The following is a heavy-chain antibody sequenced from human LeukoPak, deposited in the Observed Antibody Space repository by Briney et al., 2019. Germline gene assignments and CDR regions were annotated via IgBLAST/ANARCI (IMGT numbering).Heavy chain of an antibody. J-gene: IGHJ4*02. Sequence: ASVKVSCKASAYTFINFGISWVRQAPGQGLEWMGWISPYNGNTDYAQKFQGRLTMTTDTSTSTAYMELRSLTSDDTAVYYCARDLYSGYDSAAFWGQGTLVTVSS. CDR3: ARDLYSGYDSAAF. D-gene: IGHD5-12*01. V-gene: IGHV1-18*04. CDR2: ISPYNGNT. CDR1: AYTFINFG.